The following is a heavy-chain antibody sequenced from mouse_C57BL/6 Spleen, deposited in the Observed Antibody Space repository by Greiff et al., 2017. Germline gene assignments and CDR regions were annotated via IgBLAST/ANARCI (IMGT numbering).Heavy chain of an antibody. CDR2: IYPRSGNT. CDR1: GYTFTSYG. D-gene: IGHD1-1*01. CDR3: ARASITTVEGYYFDY. J-gene: IGHJ2*01. V-gene: IGHV1-81*01. Sequence: QVQLQQSGAELARPGASVKLSCKASGYTFTSYGISWVKQRTGQGLEWIGEIYPRSGNTYYNEKFKGKATLTADKSSSTAYMELRSLTSEDSAVYFCARASITTVEGYYFDYWGQGTTLTVSS.